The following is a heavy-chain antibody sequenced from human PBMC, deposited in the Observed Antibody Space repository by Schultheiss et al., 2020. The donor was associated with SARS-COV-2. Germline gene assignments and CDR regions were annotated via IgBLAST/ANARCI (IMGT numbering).Heavy chain of an antibody. V-gene: IGHV4-59*12. CDR2: IYYTAST. J-gene: IGHJ5*02. D-gene: IGHD3-22*01. Sequence: SETLSLTCTVSGGSISSYYWSWIRQPPGKGLEWIGYIYYTASTNYNLSLKSRVTISVDTSKNQFSLKLSSVTAADTAVYYCARSRYYDSSGYLVRRYNWFDPWGQGALVTVSS. CDR1: GGSISSYY. CDR3: ARSRYYDSSGYLVRRYNWFDP.